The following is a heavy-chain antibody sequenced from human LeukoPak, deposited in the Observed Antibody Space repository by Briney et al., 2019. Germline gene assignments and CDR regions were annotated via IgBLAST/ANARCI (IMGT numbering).Heavy chain of an antibody. V-gene: IGHV3-30*09. CDR2: ISYDGSNE. CDR3: AGGGAIGYNYYGMDV. J-gene: IGHJ6*02. D-gene: IGHD2-2*02. CDR1: TFTFSSFA. Sequence: GRSLRLSCSASTFTFSSFAMHWVRQAPAKGLDWVAVISYDGSNEYYAASVKGRFAISRDNSKNTLHLQMNSLRAEDTAVYYCAGGGAIGYNYYGMDVWGQGTTVTVSS.